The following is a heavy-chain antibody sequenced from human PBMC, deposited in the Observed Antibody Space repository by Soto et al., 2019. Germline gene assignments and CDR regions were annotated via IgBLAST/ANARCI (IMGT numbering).Heavy chain of an antibody. D-gene: IGHD2-15*01. CDR1: GGTFSRYT. J-gene: IGHJ4*01. CDR3: IREADQVADY. Sequence: ASVKVSCKASGGTFSRYTISWVRQAPGHGLEWMGRIIPMLGVANYAQKFQGRVTITAHISTNTAYMELSSLTSDDTAVYYCIREADQVADYWG. CDR2: IIPMLGVA. V-gene: IGHV1-69*04.